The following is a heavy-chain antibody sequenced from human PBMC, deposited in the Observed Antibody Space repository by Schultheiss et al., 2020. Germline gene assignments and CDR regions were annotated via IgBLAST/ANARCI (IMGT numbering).Heavy chain of an antibody. V-gene: IGHV3-30*03. CDR1: GFTFSSYG. D-gene: IGHD3-16*01. J-gene: IGHJ4*02. Sequence: GGSLRLSCAASGFTFSSYGMHWVRQAPGKGLEWVAVISYDGSKKYYADSVKGRFTISRDNSKNTLYLQMNSLRAEDTAVYYCARGDGIVGVFDYWGQGTLVTVYS. CDR2: ISYDGSKK. CDR3: ARGDGIVGVFDY.